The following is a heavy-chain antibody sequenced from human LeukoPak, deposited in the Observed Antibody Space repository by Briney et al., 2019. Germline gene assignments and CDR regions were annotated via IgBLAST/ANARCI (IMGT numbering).Heavy chain of an antibody. D-gene: IGHD3-9*01. J-gene: IGHJ4*02. CDR3: ARDIRHYDILTGYPDY. CDR1: GFTFSIYE. Sequence: GGSLRLSCAASGFTFSIYEMNWVRQAPGKGLEWVSYISSSGSTIYYADSVKGRFTISRDNAKNSLYLQMNSLRAEDTAVYYCARDIRHYDILTGYPDYWGQGTLVTVSS. V-gene: IGHV3-48*03. CDR2: ISSSGSTI.